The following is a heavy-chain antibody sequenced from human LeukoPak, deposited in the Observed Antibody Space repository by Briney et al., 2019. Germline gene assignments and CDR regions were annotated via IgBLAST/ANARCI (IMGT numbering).Heavy chain of an antibody. D-gene: IGHD3-10*01. V-gene: IGHV4-30-4*01. CDR2: IYYSGNT. Sequence: SETLSLTCTVSGGSMSGGDYYWTWIRQPPGKGLEWIGYIYYSGNTYYNPSLKSRVSMSVDMFKKQFSLKLGSVTAADTAVYYCARGLRRNSVVRGVAPTAYYFDLWGQGTLVTVSS. CDR3: ARGLRRNSVVRGVAPTAYYFDL. CDR1: GGSMSGGDYY. J-gene: IGHJ4*02.